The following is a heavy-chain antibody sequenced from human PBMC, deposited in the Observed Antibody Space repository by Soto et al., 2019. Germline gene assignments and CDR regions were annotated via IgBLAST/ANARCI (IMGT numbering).Heavy chain of an antibody. Sequence: GGSVRRSCVALGFRFSNFGMHWVRQAPGKGLEWVALISYDGSNKYYADSVKGRFTISRDTSKNTLYLQMSSLRAEDTAVYYCAKDKLSSTDAFDSWGQGTMVTVSS. CDR2: ISYDGSNK. CDR3: AKDKLSSTDAFDS. V-gene: IGHV3-30*18. CDR1: GFRFSNFG. J-gene: IGHJ3*02.